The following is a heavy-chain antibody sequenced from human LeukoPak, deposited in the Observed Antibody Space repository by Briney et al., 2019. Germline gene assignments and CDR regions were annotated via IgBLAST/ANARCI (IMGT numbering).Heavy chain of an antibody. V-gene: IGHV3-48*04. Sequence: GGSLRLSCAASGFTFSSYWMSWVRQAPGKGLEWVSYISSSGSTIYYADSVKGRFTISRDNAKNSLYLQMNSLRAEDTAVYYCARENGDYPFDYWGQGTLVTVSS. CDR2: ISSSGSTI. J-gene: IGHJ4*02. D-gene: IGHD4-17*01. CDR3: ARENGDYPFDY. CDR1: GFTFSSYW.